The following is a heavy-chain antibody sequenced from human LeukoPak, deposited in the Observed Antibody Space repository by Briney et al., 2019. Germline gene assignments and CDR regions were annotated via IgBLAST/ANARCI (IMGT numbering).Heavy chain of an antibody. D-gene: IGHD3-3*01. J-gene: IGHJ4*02. CDR1: GGTFSSYA. CDR2: IIPIFGTA. V-gene: IGHV1-69*13. CDR3: ARSRQYYDFWSGYSDFDY. Sequence: GASVKVSCTASGGTFSSYAISWVRQAPGQGLEWMGGIIPIFGTANYAQKFQGRVTITADESTSTAYMELSSLRSEDTAVYYCARSRQYYDFWSGYSDFDYWGQGTLVTAS.